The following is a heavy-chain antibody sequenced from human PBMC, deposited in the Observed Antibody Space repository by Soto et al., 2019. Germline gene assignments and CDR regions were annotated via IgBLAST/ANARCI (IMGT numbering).Heavy chain of an antibody. D-gene: IGHD1-26*01. V-gene: IGHV3-74*01. J-gene: IGHJ4*02. Sequence: EVQLVASGGDLVQPGESLRLSCAASGFTFSSYWMHWVRQAPGKGLVWVARINGGGSSTSYADSVKGRFTISRDNARSTLYLQMNSLRAEDTAVYYCLVSGNYRFDYWGPGILVTVSS. CDR3: LVSGNYRFDY. CDR1: GFTFSSYW. CDR2: INGGGSST.